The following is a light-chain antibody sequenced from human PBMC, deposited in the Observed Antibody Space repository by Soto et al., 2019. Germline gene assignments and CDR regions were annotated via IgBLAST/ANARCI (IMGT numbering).Light chain of an antibody. J-gene: IGKJ4*01. CDR3: QQVKSYPRT. CDR2: EES. Sequence: DIHLTQSPFSLSASVGDRVTITCRASQAITNNLAWYQQKPGNPPKLLIYEESTLHSGVPSRFSGRKVGTQFILTIDSLQPEDFATYYCQQVKSYPRTLGGGTKV. CDR1: QAITNN. V-gene: IGKV1-9*01.